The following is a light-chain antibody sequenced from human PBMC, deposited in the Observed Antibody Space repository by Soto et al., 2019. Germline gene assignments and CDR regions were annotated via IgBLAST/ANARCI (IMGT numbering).Light chain of an antibody. CDR2: DAS. Sequence: DIQMTQSPSTLSASLVDSVTITCRASQNIRNWLAWYQQKPGKAPNPLIYDASSLKSGVPSRFSATVSGTEFSLTITSLQPEDFATYYCQQLFDSPITFGQGTRVEIK. J-gene: IGKJ5*01. CDR1: QNIRNW. CDR3: QQLFDSPIT. V-gene: IGKV1-5*01.